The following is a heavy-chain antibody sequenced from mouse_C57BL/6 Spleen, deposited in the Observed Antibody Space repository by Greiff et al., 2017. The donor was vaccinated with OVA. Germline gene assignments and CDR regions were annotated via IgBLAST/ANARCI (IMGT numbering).Heavy chain of an antibody. D-gene: IGHD1-1*01. Sequence: QVQLQQSGPELVKPGASVKISCKASGYAFSSSWMNWVKQRPGKGLEWIGRIYPGDGDTNYNGKFKGKATLTAAKSSSTAYMQLSSLTSEDSAVYFCARFYYYGSSYLFDYWGQGTTLTVSS. J-gene: IGHJ2*01. V-gene: IGHV1-82*01. CDR3: ARFYYYGSSYLFDY. CDR1: GYAFSSSW. CDR2: IYPGDGDT.